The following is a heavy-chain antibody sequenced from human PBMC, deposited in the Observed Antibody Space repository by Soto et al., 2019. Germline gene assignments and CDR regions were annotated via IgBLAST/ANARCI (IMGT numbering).Heavy chain of an antibody. J-gene: IGHJ6*02. V-gene: IGHV3-23*01. Sequence: GGSLRLSCAASGFTFSSYEMNWVRQAPGKGLEWVSVISGSAASTYHADSVKGRFSISRDNSKNTLYLQMNSLRAEDTAVYYCAKDLGYDFWSGSSGMDVWGQGTTVTVSS. CDR2: ISGSAAST. CDR3: AKDLGYDFWSGSSGMDV. D-gene: IGHD3-3*01. CDR1: GFTFSSYE.